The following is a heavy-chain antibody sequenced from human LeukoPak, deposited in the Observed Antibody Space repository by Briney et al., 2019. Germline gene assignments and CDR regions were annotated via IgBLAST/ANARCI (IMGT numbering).Heavy chain of an antibody. CDR2: ISYDGSNK. V-gene: IGHV3-30*01. Sequence: GGSLRLSCAASGFTFSSYAMHWVRQAPGKGLEWVAVISYDGSNKYYADSVKGRFTISRDNSKNTLYLQMNSLRAEDTAVYYCAREQGSRYYDFWSGYYGDYWGQGTLVTVSS. CDR1: GFTFSSYA. J-gene: IGHJ4*02. CDR3: AREQGSRYYDFWSGYYGDY. D-gene: IGHD3-3*01.